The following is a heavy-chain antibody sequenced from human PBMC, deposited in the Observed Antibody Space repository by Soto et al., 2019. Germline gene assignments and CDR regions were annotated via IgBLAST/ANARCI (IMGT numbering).Heavy chain of an antibody. D-gene: IGHD4-4*01. V-gene: IGHV3-74*01. CDR3: ARGGNPDY. CDR2: IQSDGSST. Sequence: EVQLVESGGGLVQPGGSLRLSCAASGFTFKNYWMHWVRQAPGKGLLWVSRIQSDGSSTDYADSVKGRFTISRDNAKNTLYLQMNSLRAEDTAVYYCARGGNPDYWGQGTLVTVSS. CDR1: GFTFKNYW. J-gene: IGHJ4*02.